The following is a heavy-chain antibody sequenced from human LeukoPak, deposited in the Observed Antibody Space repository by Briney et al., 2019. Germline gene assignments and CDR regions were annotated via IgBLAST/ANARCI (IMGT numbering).Heavy chain of an antibody. J-gene: IGHJ4*02. CDR1: GFTFSSYA. CDR2: ISGSGGST. V-gene: IGHV3-23*01. CDR3: ARKYCSTTSCLFDN. D-gene: IGHD2-2*01. Sequence: GGSLRLSCAASGFTFSSYAMSWVRQAPGKGLEGVSAISGSGGSTYYADSVKGRFTISRDNAKNSLYLHMNSLRAEDTAVYYCARKYCSTTSCLFDNWGQGTLVTVSS.